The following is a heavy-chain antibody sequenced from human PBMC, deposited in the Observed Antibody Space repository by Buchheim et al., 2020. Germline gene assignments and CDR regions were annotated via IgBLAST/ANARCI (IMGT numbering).Heavy chain of an antibody. CDR1: GFTFSDYY. V-gene: IGHV3-11*01. CDR3: ARAPDGYCSGGYCYSGYYFDD. J-gene: IGHJ4*02. D-gene: IGHD2-15*01. Sequence: QVQLVESGGGLVKPGGSLRLSCAASGFTFSDYYMSWIRQAPGKGLEWLSYISTSGSTIYYADSVKGRFTISRDNAKNSLYLQMNNLRAEDTAVFYWARAPDGYCSGGYCYSGYYFDDWGQGTL. CDR2: ISTSGSTI.